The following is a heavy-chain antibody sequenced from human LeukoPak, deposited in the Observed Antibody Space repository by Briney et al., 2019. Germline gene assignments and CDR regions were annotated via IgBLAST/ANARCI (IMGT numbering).Heavy chain of an antibody. CDR1: GYTCTSNY. CDR3: ARDQEGFDY. CDR2: IYPRDGST. Sequence: ASVKVSCKASGYTCTSNYIHWVRQAPGQGLEWMGMIYPRDGSTSYAQKFQGRVTVTRDTSTSTVHMELSGLRSEDTAVYYCARDQEGFDYWGQGTLVTVSS. J-gene: IGHJ4*02. V-gene: IGHV1-46*01.